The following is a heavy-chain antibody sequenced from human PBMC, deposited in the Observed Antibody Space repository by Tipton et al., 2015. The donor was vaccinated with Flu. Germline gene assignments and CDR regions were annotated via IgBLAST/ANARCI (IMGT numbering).Heavy chain of an antibody. CDR3: VQLKFL. J-gene: IGHJ4*02. CDR1: GFDLRLNY. Sequence: LRLSCAVSGFDLRLNYVSWVRQAPGKGLEWVANIKEDGRETYYADSVKGRFTISRDNAKRSLFLQMNSLRAEDTAVYYCVQLKFLWGQGTLVSVSS. D-gene: IGHD1-1*01. CDR2: IKEDGRET. V-gene: IGHV3-7*01.